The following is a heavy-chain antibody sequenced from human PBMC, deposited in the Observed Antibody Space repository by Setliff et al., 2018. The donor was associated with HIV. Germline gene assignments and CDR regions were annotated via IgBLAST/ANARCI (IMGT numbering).Heavy chain of an antibody. V-gene: IGHV1-8*02. CDR1: GYTFTSYD. Sequence: ASVKVSCKPSGYTFTSYDINWVRRATGQGLEWMGWMNPNSGNRGYAQKFQGRVTMTRITSISTAYMELSSLRSEDTAVYYCVVPAAVGAPDAFDIWGQGTKVTVSS. J-gene: IGHJ3*02. D-gene: IGHD2-15*01. CDR3: VVPAAVGAPDAFDI. CDR2: MNPNSGNR.